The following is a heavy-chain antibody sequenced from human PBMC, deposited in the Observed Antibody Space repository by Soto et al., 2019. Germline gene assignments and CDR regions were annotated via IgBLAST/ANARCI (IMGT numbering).Heavy chain of an antibody. CDR3: ARRVGSSWRYFDS. V-gene: IGHV5-51*01. CDR1: GYSFSSYW. D-gene: IGHD6-13*01. Sequence: GESLKISCKASGYSFSSYWIGWVRQLPGKGLEWMGIIYPSGSDTRYSPSFRGQVIISADRFISTAYLQWSSLKASDTGTYYCARRVGSSWRYFDSWGQGTLVTVSS. J-gene: IGHJ4*02. CDR2: IYPSGSDT.